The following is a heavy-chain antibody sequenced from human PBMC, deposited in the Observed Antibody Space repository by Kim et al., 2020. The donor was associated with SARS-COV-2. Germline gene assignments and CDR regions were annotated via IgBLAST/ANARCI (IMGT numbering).Heavy chain of an antibody. CDR3: AGCHSSSWYGFDY. CDR2: ISYDGSHK. D-gene: IGHD6-13*01. V-gene: IGHV3-30*04. Sequence: GGSLRLSCAASGFTFSSYAMHWVRQAPGKGLEWVAVISYDGSHKYYADSVKGRFTISSDNSKNTLYRQMNSLRAEDTAVYYCAGCHSSSWYGFDYWCQGTLDTVSS. J-gene: IGHJ4*02. CDR1: GFTFSSYA.